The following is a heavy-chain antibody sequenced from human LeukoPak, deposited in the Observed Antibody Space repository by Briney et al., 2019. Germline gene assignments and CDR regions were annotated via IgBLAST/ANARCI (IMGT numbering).Heavy chain of an antibody. CDR2: INHSGST. CDR1: GGSFSDYY. J-gene: IGHJ5*02. Sequence: SETLSLTCAVYGGSFSDYYWTWIRQPPGKGLEWIGEINHSGSTNYNPSLKSRVTISVDTSKKQFFLRLSSVTAADTAVYYCASMRWSGYPGHNWFDPWGQGTLVTVSS. D-gene: IGHD3-3*01. CDR3: ASMRWSGYPGHNWFDP. V-gene: IGHV4-34*01.